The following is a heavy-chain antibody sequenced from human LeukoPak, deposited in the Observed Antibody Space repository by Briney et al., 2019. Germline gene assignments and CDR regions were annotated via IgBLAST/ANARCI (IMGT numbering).Heavy chain of an antibody. J-gene: IGHJ6*02. CDR2: IYSGGST. CDR3: AKDLSYCSGGTCYTSRYYGMDV. D-gene: IGHD2-15*01. V-gene: IGHV3-53*01. Sequence: GGSLRLSCAASGFTVSSCFMSWVRQAPGKGLKWVSVIYSGGSTFYADSVKGRFTISRDNSKNTLYLQMNSLRAEDTAVYYCAKDLSYCSGGTCYTSRYYGMDVWGQGTTVTVSS. CDR1: GFTVSSCF.